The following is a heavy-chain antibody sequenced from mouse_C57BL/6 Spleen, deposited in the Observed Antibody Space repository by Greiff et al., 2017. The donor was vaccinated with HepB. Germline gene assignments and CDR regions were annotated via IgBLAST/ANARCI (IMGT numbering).Heavy chain of an antibody. CDR2: ISSGSSTI. J-gene: IGHJ2*01. CDR1: GFTFSDYG. CDR3: ARYYYFLDY. V-gene: IGHV5-17*01. Sequence: EVHLVESGGGLVKPGGSLKLSCAASGFTFSDYGMHWVRQAPEKGLEWVAYISSGSSTIYYADTVKGRFTISRDNAKNTLFLQMTSLRSEDTAMYYCARYYYFLDYWGQGTTLTVSS. D-gene: IGHD2-1*01.